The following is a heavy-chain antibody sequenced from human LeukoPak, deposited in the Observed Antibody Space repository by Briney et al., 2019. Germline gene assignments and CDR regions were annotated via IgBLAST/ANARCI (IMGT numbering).Heavy chain of an antibody. CDR3: ASDHYYDSKAFDI. CDR1: GFTFSDYY. D-gene: IGHD3-22*01. V-gene: IGHV3-11*01. J-gene: IGHJ3*02. CDR2: ISSSGSTI. Sequence: GGSLRLSCAASGFTFSDYYMSWIRQAPGKGLEWVSYISSSGSTIYYADSVKGRFTISRDNAKNSLYLQMNSLRAEDTAVYYCASDHYYDSKAFDIWGQGTMVTVSS.